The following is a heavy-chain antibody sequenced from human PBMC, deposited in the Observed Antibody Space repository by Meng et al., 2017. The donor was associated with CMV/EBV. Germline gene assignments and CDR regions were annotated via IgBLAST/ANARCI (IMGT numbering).Heavy chain of an antibody. V-gene: IGHV3-21*05. CDR1: GFTFSSYE. J-gene: IGHJ6*02. CDR2: ISSSSSYI. Sequence: GGSLRLSCAASGFTFSSYEMNWVRQAPGKGLEWVSYISSSSSYIYYADSVKGRFTISRDNAKNSLYLQMNSLRAEDTAVYYCARLPGTGSGDKDVWGQGTTVTVSS. D-gene: IGHD3-10*01. CDR3: ARLPGTGSGDKDV.